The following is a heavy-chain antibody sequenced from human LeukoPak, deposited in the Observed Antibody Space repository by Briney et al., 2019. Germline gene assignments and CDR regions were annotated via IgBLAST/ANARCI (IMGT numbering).Heavy chain of an antibody. CDR1: GGSISNGGYY. V-gene: IGHV4-31*03. CDR2: IYYSGST. Sequence: PSETLSLTCTVSGGSISNGGYYWSWIRQHPGKGLEWIGYIYYSGSTYYNPSLKSRVTISVDTSKNQFSLKLSSVTAADTAVYYCARDACSSTSCSFDYWGQGTLVTVSS. CDR3: ARDACSSTSCSFDY. J-gene: IGHJ4*02. D-gene: IGHD2-2*01.